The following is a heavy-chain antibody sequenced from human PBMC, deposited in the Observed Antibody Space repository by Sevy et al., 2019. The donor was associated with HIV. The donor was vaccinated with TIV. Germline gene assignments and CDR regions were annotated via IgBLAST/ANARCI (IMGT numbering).Heavy chain of an antibody. D-gene: IGHD3-22*01. CDR3: AKVPLNYYDSSGYLLFDY. V-gene: IGHV3-23*01. J-gene: IGHJ4*02. CDR1: GFTFSSYA. CDR2: ISGSGGST. Sequence: GGSLRLSCAASGFTFSSYAMSWVHQAPGKGLEWVSAISGSGGSTYYADSVKGRFTISRDNSKNTLYLQMNSLRAEDTAVYYCAKVPLNYYDSSGYLLFDYWGQGTLVTVSS.